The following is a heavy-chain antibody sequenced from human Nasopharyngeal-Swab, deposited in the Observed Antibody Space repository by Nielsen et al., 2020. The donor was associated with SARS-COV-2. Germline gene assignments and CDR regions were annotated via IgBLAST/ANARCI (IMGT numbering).Heavy chain of an antibody. V-gene: IGHV4-39*02. Sequence: SETLSLTCLVSGGSLSSTYYYWGWIRQSPGKGLEWFGSINDSGNTYYNPSLKSRATMSVDTSKKYFSLKLTSVTAPDTAVYYCARSLCDSDCYAVGYFDYWGQGSLVTVSS. CDR1: GGSLSSTYYY. CDR2: INDSGNT. CDR3: ARSLCDSDCYAVGYFDY. J-gene: IGHJ4*02. D-gene: IGHD2-21*02.